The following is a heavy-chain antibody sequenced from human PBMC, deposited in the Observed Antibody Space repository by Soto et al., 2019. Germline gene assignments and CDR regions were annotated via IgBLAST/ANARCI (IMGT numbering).Heavy chain of an antibody. CDR2: IYPGDSDT. CDR1: GYSFTIYW. V-gene: IGHV5-51*01. CDR3: ASSSSSFRFDY. Sequence: GEALKISCKGSGYSFTIYWIGWVRQMPGKGLEWMGIIYPGDSDTRYSPSLQGQVTISADKSISTPYLQWSSLKASDTAMYYCASSSSSFRFDYWGKGPMVTVSS. D-gene: IGHD6-6*01. J-gene: IGHJ4*02.